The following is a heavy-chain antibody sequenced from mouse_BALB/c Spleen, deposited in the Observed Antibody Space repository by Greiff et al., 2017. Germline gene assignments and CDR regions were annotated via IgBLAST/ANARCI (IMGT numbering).Heavy chain of an antibody. V-gene: IGHV2-2*02. CDR3: AREGDYFAY. CDR2: IWSGGST. J-gene: IGHJ3*01. Sequence: QVHVKQSGPGLVQPSQSLSITCTVSGFSLTSYGVHWVRQSPGKGLEWLGVIWSGGSTDYNAAFISRLSISKDNSKSQVFFKMNSLQANDTAIYYCAREGDYFAYWGQGTLVTVSA. D-gene: IGHD2-4*01. CDR1: GFSLTSYG.